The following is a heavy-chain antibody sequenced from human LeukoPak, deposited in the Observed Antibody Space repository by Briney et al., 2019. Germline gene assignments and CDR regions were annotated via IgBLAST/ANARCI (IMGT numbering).Heavy chain of an antibody. CDR1: GGSISSYC. CDR2: VYFSEST. V-gene: IGHV4-59*08. Sequence: SETLSLTCTVSGGSISSYCWSWIRQSPGKGLEWIGYVYFSESTNHNPSLKSRVTISVDTSKNQFSLKLSSVTAADTAVYYCARHLERGSNSYFDFWGQGTLVTVSS. D-gene: IGHD1-26*01. CDR3: ARHLERGSNSYFDF. J-gene: IGHJ4*02.